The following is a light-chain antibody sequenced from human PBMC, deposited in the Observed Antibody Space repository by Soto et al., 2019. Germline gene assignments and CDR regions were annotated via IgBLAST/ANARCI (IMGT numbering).Light chain of an antibody. CDR1: QSVSSSY. Sequence: ESVLTQSPGTLSMSPGERATLSCRASQSVSSSYSAWYQQKPGQAPRLLIYGASSRATGIPDRFSGSGSGTDFTLTISRLEPEDFAVYYCQHYGSSPFTFGPGTTVDIK. CDR2: GAS. CDR3: QHYGSSPFT. J-gene: IGKJ3*01. V-gene: IGKV3-20*01.